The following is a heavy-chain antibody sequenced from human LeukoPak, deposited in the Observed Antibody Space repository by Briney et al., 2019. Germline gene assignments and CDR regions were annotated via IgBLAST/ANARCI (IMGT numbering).Heavy chain of an antibody. V-gene: IGHV1-69*13. J-gene: IGHJ6*02. CDR1: GYTFTSYD. CDR2: IIPIFGTA. Sequence: SVKVSCKASGYTFTSYDINWVRQATGQGLEWMGGIIPIFGTANYAQKFQGRVTITADESTSTAYMELSSLRSEDTAVYYCARPYDSRGYTYGVDVWGQGTTVTVSS. CDR3: ARPYDSRGYTYGVDV. D-gene: IGHD3-22*01.